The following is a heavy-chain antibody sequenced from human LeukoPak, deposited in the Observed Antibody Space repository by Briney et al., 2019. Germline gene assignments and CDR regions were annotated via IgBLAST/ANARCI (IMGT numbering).Heavy chain of an antibody. Sequence: ASVKVSCKASGYTFTSYGISWVRQAPGQGLEWMGWISAYNGNTNYAQKLQGRVTMTTDTSTSTAYMELRSLRSDDTAVYYCARDPGVKGRPLPLDYWGQGTLVTVSS. V-gene: IGHV1-18*01. J-gene: IGHJ4*02. CDR2: ISAYNGNT. CDR3: ARDPGVKGRPLPLDY. CDR1: GYTFTSYG.